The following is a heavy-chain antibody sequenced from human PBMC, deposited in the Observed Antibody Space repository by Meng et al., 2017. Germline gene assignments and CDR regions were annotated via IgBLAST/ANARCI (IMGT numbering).Heavy chain of an antibody. Sequence: VQVVEFVGDVVPPGGSLTLSCAAVGFIFSNYEMHWVRQAPGKGLEWVACITKDGSRKYYLGSVRGRFTISRDNSKNTLYLEMNSLRSEDTALYYCARDFDYWGQGTLVTVSS. CDR1: GFIFSNYE. CDR2: ITKDGSRK. V-gene: IGHV3-30*16. J-gene: IGHJ4*02. CDR3: ARDFDY.